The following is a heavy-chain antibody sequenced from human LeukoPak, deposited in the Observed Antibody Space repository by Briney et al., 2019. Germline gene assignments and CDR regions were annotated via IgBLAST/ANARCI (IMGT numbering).Heavy chain of an antibody. Sequence: SETLSLTCTVSGGSISSSSYYWGWIRQPPGKGLEWIGSIYYSGSTYYNPSLKSRVTISVDTSKNQFSLKLSSVTAADTAVYYCARESSGWYAYWGQGTLVTVSS. CDR1: GGSISSSSYY. D-gene: IGHD6-19*01. CDR2: IYYSGST. J-gene: IGHJ4*02. V-gene: IGHV4-39*07. CDR3: ARESSGWYAY.